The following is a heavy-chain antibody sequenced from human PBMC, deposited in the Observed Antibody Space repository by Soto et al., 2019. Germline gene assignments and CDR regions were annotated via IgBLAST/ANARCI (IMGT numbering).Heavy chain of an antibody. CDR2: ISSSSSYI. Sequence: GGSLRLSCAASGFTFSSYSMNWVRQAPGKGLEWVSSISSSSSYIYYADSVKGRFTISRDNAKNSLYLQMNSLRAEDTAVYYCARRRGVATLRTTEYAFDLWGQGTMVTVSS. V-gene: IGHV3-21*01. CDR1: GFTFSSYS. J-gene: IGHJ3*01. D-gene: IGHD5-12*01. CDR3: ARRRGVATLRTTEYAFDL.